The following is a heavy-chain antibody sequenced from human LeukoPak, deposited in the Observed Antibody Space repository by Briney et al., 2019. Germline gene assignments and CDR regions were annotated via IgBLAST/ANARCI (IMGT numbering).Heavy chain of an antibody. D-gene: IGHD1/OR15-1a*01. CDR1: GYTFTSYG. CDR2: ISTYNGNT. J-gene: IGHJ5*02. CDR3: ARMNKSGANNWFDP. Sequence: ASVKVSCKASGYTFTSYGISWVRQAPGQGLEWMGWISTYNGNTNYAQNFQGRVTMTTDTSINTAYMELSSLSSEDTAIYYCARMNKSGANNWFDPWGQGTLVTVSS. V-gene: IGHV1-18*01.